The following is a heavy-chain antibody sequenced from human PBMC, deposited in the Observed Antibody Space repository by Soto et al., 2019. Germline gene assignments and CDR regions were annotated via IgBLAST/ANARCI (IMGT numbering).Heavy chain of an antibody. CDR3: ASYTRAFDT. V-gene: IGHV3-23*01. CDR2: ITHTGGNS. CDR1: EFRFSNSY. J-gene: IGHJ3*02. D-gene: IGHD4-4*01. Sequence: EVQLLESGGGLVQPGGSLRLSCAASEFRFSNSYMSWVRQAPGKGLEWVSVITHTGGNSWYADSVKGRFTISRDNAKNTLFLQRNSLRAEDTAVYYCASYTRAFDTWGQGTLVTVSS.